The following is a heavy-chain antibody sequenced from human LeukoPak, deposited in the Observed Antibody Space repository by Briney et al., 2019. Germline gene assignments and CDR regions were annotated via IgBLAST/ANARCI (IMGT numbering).Heavy chain of an antibody. CDR2: IRYDGSDK. D-gene: IGHD3-10*01. V-gene: IGHV3-30*02. J-gene: IGHJ4*02. Sequence: GGSLRLSCAASGFTFSSYGIHWVRQAPGKGLDWVTFIRYDGSDKYYADSVKGRFTTSRDNSKNTLYLQMNSLRAEDTAVYYCAKKGPGAMVRGVIIPYYFDYWGQGTLVTVSS. CDR3: AKKGPGAMVRGVIIPYYFDY. CDR1: GFTFSSYG.